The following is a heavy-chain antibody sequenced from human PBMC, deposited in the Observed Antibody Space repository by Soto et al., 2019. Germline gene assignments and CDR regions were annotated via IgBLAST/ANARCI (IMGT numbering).Heavy chain of an antibody. CDR2: INAYNGNT. CDR3: ARVLPPCDP. Sequence: QVQLVQSGAEVKKPGASVKVSCKASGYTFTSYGISWVRQAPGQGLEWMGWINAYNGNTNDAQKPQGTTTTTTDTSTSTAYMELRSLRSDDAAGYYCARVLPPCDPWGQGTLVTVSS. CDR1: GYTFTSYG. J-gene: IGHJ5*02. V-gene: IGHV1-18*01.